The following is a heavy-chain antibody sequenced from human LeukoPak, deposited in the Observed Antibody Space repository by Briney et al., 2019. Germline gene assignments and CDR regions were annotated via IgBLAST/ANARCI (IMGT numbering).Heavy chain of an antibody. CDR3: AKDTNIVVVPAATYFDY. D-gene: IGHD2-2*01. Sequence: AGSLRLSCAASGFTFSSYAMSWVRQAPGKGLEWVSAISGSGGSTYYADSVKGRFTISRDNSKNTLYLQMNSLRAEDTAVYYCAKDTNIVVVPAATYFDYWGQGTLVTVSS. CDR1: GFTFSSYA. V-gene: IGHV3-23*01. J-gene: IGHJ4*02. CDR2: ISGSGGST.